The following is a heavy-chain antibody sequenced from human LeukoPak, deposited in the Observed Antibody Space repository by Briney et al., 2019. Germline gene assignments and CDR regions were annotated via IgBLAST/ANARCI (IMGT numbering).Heavy chain of an antibody. CDR2: IYTSGRT. Sequence: SETLSLTCSVSGGSISSGTYYWGWIRQPAGKGLEWIGRIYTSGRTNYNPSLKSRVTISVDTSNNQFSLKLSSVTAADTAVYYCAREGYYYEGSGHPLVTSYWGQGTLVTVSS. V-gene: IGHV4-61*02. D-gene: IGHD3-22*01. J-gene: IGHJ4*02. CDR1: GGSISSGTYY. CDR3: AREGYYYEGSGHPLVTSY.